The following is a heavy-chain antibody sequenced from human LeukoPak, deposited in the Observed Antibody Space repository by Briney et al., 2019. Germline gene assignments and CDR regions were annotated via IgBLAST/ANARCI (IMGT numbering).Heavy chain of an antibody. CDR1: GFTFGSYG. D-gene: IGHD4-11*01. CDR2: IWYDGSNK. V-gene: IGHV3-33*01. CDR3: ARDEDSNYYYFDY. J-gene: IGHJ4*02. Sequence: GGSLRLSYAASGFTFGSYGMHWVRQAPGKGLEWVAVIWYDGSNKYYADSVKGRFTISRDNSKNTLYLQMNSLRAEDTAVYYCARDEDSNYYYFDYWGQGTLVTVSS.